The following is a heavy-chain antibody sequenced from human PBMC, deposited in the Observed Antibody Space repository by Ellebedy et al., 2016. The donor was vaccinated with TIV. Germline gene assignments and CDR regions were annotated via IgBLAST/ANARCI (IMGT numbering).Heavy chain of an antibody. Sequence: GESLKISXAASGFTFSNDWMTRVRQAPGKGLEWVANINPDGSEKYCVGSVEGRFSISRDNAKNSLYLQMTSLRAEDTALYYCARDLNWGTTWGQGTLVTVSS. V-gene: IGHV3-7*01. CDR3: ARDLNWGTT. J-gene: IGHJ5*02. CDR2: INPDGSEK. CDR1: GFTFSNDW. D-gene: IGHD3-16*01.